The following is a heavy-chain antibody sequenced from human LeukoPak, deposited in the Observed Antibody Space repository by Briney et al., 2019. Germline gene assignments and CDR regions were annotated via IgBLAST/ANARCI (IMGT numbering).Heavy chain of an antibody. CDR2: INPSGGRTPSGGST. V-gene: IGHV1-46*01. Sequence: GVSVKVSCKASGYTLTGYYIHWVRQALGQGLEWMGIINPSGGRTPSGGSTSYAQKFQGRVTMTRDTSTSTVYMELSSLRSEDTAVYYCASDQTAATGIFDYWGQGTLVTVSS. D-gene: IGHD6-13*01. CDR1: GYTLTGYY. J-gene: IGHJ4*02. CDR3: ASDQTAATGIFDY.